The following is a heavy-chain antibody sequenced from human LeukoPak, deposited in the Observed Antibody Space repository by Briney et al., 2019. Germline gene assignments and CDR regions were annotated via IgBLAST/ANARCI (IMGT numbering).Heavy chain of an antibody. J-gene: IGHJ3*02. CDR3: ASPAPYDSSGYGAFDI. CDR1: GGSVNSGVYY. Sequence: PSETLSLTCTVSGGSVNSGVYYWSWIRQPPGKGLEYIGYIYYSGSTNYNPSLKSRVTISVDTSKNQFSLKLSSVTAADTAVYYCASPAPYDSSGYGAFDIWGQGTMVTVSS. V-gene: IGHV4-61*08. CDR2: IYYSGST. D-gene: IGHD3-22*01.